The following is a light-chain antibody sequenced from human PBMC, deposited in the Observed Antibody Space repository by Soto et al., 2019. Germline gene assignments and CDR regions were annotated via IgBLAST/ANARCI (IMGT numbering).Light chain of an antibody. CDR2: DVS. V-gene: IGLV2-11*01. CDR1: SSDVGGYHY. CDR3: CSYAGSYKGYV. Sequence: QSALTQPRSVSGSPGQSVTISCTGTSSDVGGYHYVSWYQQHPGKAPKLMIYDVSKRPSGVPDRFSGSKSGNTASLTISGLQAEDVADYYCCSYAGSYKGYVFGTGTKLTVL. J-gene: IGLJ1*01.